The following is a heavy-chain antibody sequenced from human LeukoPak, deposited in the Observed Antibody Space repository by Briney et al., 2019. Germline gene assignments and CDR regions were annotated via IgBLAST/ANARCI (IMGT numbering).Heavy chain of an antibody. D-gene: IGHD3-9*01. CDR1: GYTFTSYG. V-gene: IGHV1-18*01. Sequence: ASVKASCKASGYTFTSYGISWVRQAPGQGLEWMGWISAYNGNTNYAQKLQGRVTMTTDTSTSTAYMELRSLRSDDTAVYYCARVRVLRYFDWLYYFDYWGQGTLVTVSS. CDR3: ARVRVLRYFDWLYYFDY. J-gene: IGHJ4*02. CDR2: ISAYNGNT.